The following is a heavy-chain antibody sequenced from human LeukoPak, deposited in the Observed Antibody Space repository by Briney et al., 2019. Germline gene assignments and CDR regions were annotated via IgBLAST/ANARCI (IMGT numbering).Heavy chain of an antibody. CDR1: GFTFSSYA. D-gene: IGHD3-22*01. Sequence: GGSLRLSCAASGFTFSSYAMSWVRQAPGKGLEWVSAISGSGGSTYYADSVKGRFTISRDNSKNTLYLRMNSLRAEDTAVYYCAKGIDYYDSSGLLTGDYWGQGTLVTVSS. CDR3: AKGIDYYDSSGLLTGDY. J-gene: IGHJ4*02. CDR2: ISGSGGST. V-gene: IGHV3-23*01.